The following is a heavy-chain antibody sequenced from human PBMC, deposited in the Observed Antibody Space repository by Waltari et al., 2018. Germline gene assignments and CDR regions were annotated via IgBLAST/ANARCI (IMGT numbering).Heavy chain of an antibody. CDR2: INPYNGNT. CDR1: GYIFTTYG. Sequence: QVHLAQSGPELKKPGASVKVSCKASGYIFTTYGIIWVRQAPGQGLQWMGWINPYNGNTNYAQNLQGRVTMTTDTSATTAYLDLKSLRSDDTAVYYCARIATLTPAVWGQGTTVIVS. V-gene: IGHV1-18*01. J-gene: IGHJ6*02. CDR3: ARIATLTPAV.